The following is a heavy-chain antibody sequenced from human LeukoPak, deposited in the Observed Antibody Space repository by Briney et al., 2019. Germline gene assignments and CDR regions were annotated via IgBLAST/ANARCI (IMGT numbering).Heavy chain of an antibody. D-gene: IGHD1-26*01. CDR1: GFTFSSSW. J-gene: IGHJ4*02. V-gene: IGHV3-7*01. Sequence: GSLRPSCEASGFTFSSSWMSWVRQSPVKGLEWVANIKQDGSDNNYVDSVKGRFTVSRDNAKNSLFLEMNSLRVEDTAVYYCVKGGGAFDSWGQGTLVTVSS. CDR2: IKQDGSDN. CDR3: VKGGGAFDS.